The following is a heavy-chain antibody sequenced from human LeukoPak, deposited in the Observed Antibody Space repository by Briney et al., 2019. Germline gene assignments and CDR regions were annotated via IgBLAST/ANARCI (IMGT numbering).Heavy chain of an antibody. CDR1: GGSISSGDYY. V-gene: IGHV4-30-4*08. D-gene: IGHD3-16*01. CDR2: IYYSGST. J-gene: IGHJ5*02. CDR3: ARHIGTRSTSGIRSRGPGNFDP. Sequence: SQTLSLTCTVSGGSISSGDYYWSWIRQPPGKGLEWIGYIYYSGSTYYNPSLKSRVTISVDTSKNQFSLKLSSVTAADTAVYYCARHIGTRSTSGIRSRGPGNFDPWGQGTLVTVSS.